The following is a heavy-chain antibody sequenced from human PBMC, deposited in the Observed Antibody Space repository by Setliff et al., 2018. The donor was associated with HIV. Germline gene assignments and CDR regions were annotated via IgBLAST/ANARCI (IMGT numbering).Heavy chain of an antibody. CDR2: INHRGST. V-gene: IGHV4-38-2*02. J-gene: IGHJ3*02. Sequence: SETLSLTCTISGDFFSSDYYWGWIRQSPGKGLEWIGEINHRGSTNYNPSLKSRVTISVDTSKNQFSLKLSSVTAADTAVYYCARDDATAMVRGGAFDIWGQGTMVTVSS. D-gene: IGHD3-10*01. CDR3: ARDDATAMVRGGAFDI. CDR1: GDFFSSDYY.